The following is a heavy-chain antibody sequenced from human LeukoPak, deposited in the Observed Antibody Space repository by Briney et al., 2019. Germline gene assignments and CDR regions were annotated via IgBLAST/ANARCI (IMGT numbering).Heavy chain of an antibody. CDR2: IYVDGGGA. J-gene: IGHJ5*02. D-gene: IGHD5-18*01. CDR3: ARAYSYGYVT. Sequence: GGSLRLSCAASGFTFSTYSMHWVRQPPGKGLVWVSRIYVDGGGAWYADSVKGRFTISRDNAKNTLYLQMNSLGADDTAVYYCARAYSYGYVTWGQGTLVTVSS. V-gene: IGHV3-74*01. CDR1: GFTFSTYS.